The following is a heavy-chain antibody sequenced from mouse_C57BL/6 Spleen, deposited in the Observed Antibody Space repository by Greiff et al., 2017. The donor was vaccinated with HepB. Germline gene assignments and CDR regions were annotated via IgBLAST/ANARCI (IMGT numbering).Heavy chain of an antibody. CDR1: GFTFSDYG. V-gene: IGHV5-17*01. J-gene: IGHJ3*01. Sequence: EVKLQESGGGLVKPGGSLKLSCAASGFTFSDYGMHWVRQAPEKGLEWVAYISSGSSTIYYADTVKGRFTISRDNAKNTLFLQMTSLRSEDTAMYYCANMDGAYWGQGTLVTVSA. CDR2: ISSGSSTI. D-gene: IGHD1-1*02. CDR3: ANMDGAY.